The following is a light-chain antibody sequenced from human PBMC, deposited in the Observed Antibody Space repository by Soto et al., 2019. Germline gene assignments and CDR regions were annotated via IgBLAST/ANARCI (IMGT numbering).Light chain of an antibody. CDR2: KAS. Sequence: DIQMTQSPSTLSGSVGDRVTITCRASQTISSWLAWYQQKPGKAPKLLIYKASTLKSGVTSRFSASGSGTEFTLTISSLQPDDFATYYCQQVNSYPLTIGGGTKVDSK. CDR1: QTISSW. V-gene: IGKV1-5*03. CDR3: QQVNSYPLT. J-gene: IGKJ4*01.